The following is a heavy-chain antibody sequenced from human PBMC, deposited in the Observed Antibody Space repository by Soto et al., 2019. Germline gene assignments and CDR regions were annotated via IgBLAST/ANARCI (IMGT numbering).Heavy chain of an antibody. CDR1: GFTLSSYA. V-gene: IGHV3-23*01. CDR2: ISGSGGST. D-gene: IGHD1-26*01. J-gene: IGHJ6*02. Sequence: GSXRLSCSSCGFTLSSYAMSCVRQAPGKGLECVSAISGSGGSTYYADSVKGRFTISRDNSKNTLYLQMNSLRAEDTAVYYCAKAALYSGRSRGYYGMDVWGQGTTVTVSS. CDR3: AKAALYSGRSRGYYGMDV.